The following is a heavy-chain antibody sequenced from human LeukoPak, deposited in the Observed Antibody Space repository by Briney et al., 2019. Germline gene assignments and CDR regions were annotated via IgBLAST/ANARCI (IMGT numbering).Heavy chain of an antibody. CDR2: IIPIFGTA. CDR1: GVTVSSYV. D-gene: IGHD3-22*01. CDR3: ARDRRMRTMITGYFDY. J-gene: IGHJ4*02. Sequence: SVKVSCKASGVTVSSYVISWVRQAPGQGLEWMGGIIPIFGTAKYAQKFQGRITITADESTSTAYMELSSLRYEDTAVYYCARDRRMRTMITGYFDYWGQGTLVTVSS. V-gene: IGHV1-69*13.